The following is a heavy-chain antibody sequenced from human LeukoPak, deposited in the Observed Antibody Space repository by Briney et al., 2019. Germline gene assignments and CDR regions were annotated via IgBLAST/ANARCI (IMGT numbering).Heavy chain of an antibody. V-gene: IGHV3-66*01. CDR2: IYSGGST. CDR3: ARDTPTTGTRYFDY. Sequence: SGGSLRLSCAASEFTVSSSYMSWVRQAPGKGLEWVSVIYSGGSTYYADSVKGRFTISRDNSKNTLYLQMNSLRAEDTAVYYCARDTPTTGTRYFDYWGQGTLVTVSS. CDR1: EFTVSSSY. D-gene: IGHD1-1*01. J-gene: IGHJ4*02.